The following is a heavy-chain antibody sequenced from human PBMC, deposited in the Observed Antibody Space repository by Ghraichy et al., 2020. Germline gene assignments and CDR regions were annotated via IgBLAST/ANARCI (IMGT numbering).Heavy chain of an antibody. CDR2: VSNDGVYE. Sequence: GESLNISCVASGVSFSSYAMHWVRQAPGKGLEWVGAVSNDGVYEYYTDSVKGRFTISRDNSKNTLHLEMTRLRAEDTAVYYCANGRPDPEWDYWGQGTLVTVSS. CDR3: ANGRPDPEWDY. CDR1: GVSFSSYA. D-gene: IGHD2-2*01. J-gene: IGHJ4*02. V-gene: IGHV3-30*18.